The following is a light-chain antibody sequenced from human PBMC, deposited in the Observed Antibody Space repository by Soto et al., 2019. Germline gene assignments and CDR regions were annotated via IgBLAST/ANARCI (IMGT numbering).Light chain of an antibody. CDR2: SAS. CDR1: QSINNE. J-gene: IGKJ2*01. CDR3: QQSHRTPPT. V-gene: IGKV1-39*01. Sequence: DIQVTQSPSSLSASIGNSVTIACRASQSINNELNWYQQKPGTAPKLLIYSASTLETGVPSRFSGSGSGTDFTLTISSLQPEDFATYYCQQSHRTPPTFGQGTKLEIK.